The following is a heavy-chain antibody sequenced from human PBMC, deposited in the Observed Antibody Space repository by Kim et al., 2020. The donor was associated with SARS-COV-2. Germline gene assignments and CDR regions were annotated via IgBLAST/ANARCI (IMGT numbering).Heavy chain of an antibody. CDR3: ARRIRSMVRGRFLYYGMYV. D-gene: IGHD3-10*01. CDR2: IYYSGST. CDR1: GGSISSSSYY. V-gene: IGHV4-39*01. Sequence: SETLSLTCNVSGGSISSSSYYWGWIRRPPGKGLEWIGSIYYSGSTYYNPSLKSRVTISIDTSKNQFSLKVNSMTAADTAVYYCARRIRSMVRGRFLYYGMYVWGHGTTATVSS. J-gene: IGHJ6*02.